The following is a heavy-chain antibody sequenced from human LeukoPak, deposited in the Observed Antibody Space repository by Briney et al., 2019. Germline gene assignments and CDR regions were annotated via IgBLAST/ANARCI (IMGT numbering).Heavy chain of an antibody. J-gene: IGHJ6*01. CDR2: IYYSGST. Sequence: SETLSLTCTVSGGSISSYYWSWIRQPPGKGLEWIGYIYYSGSTNYDPSLKSRVTISVDTSKNQFSLKLSSVTAADTAVYYCARHPFGRGWYGLYYFYGMDGWGQGTTVTVSS. D-gene: IGHD6-19*01. V-gene: IGHV4-59*08. CDR3: ARHPFGRGWYGLYYFYGMDG. CDR1: GGSISSYY.